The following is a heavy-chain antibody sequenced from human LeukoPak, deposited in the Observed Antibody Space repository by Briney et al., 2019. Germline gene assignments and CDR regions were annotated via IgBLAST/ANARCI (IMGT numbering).Heavy chain of an antibody. V-gene: IGHV3-11*01. D-gene: IGHD5-12*01. Sequence: SGGSLRLSCAASGFTFSDYYMSWIRQAPGKGLEWVSYISSSGSTIYYADSVKGRFTISRDNAKNSLYLQMNSLRAEDTAVYYCARETGAYSGYDYEFGYYYGMDVWGQGTTVTVSS. J-gene: IGHJ6*02. CDR1: GFTFSDYY. CDR2: ISSSGSTI. CDR3: ARETGAYSGYDYEFGYYYGMDV.